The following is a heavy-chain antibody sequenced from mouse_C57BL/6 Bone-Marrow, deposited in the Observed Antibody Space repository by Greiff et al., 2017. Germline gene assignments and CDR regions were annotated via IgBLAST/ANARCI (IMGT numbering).Heavy chain of an antibody. CDR1: GFTFSDYY. J-gene: IGHJ3*01. V-gene: IGHV5-12*01. Sequence: EVKLMESGGGLVQPGGSLKLSCAASGFTFSDYYMYWVRQTPEKRLEWVAYISNGGGSTYYPDTVKGRFTISRDNAKNTLYLQMSRLKSEDTAMYYCARQVPFAYWGQGTMVTVAA. CDR3: ARQVPFAY. CDR2: ISNGGGST.